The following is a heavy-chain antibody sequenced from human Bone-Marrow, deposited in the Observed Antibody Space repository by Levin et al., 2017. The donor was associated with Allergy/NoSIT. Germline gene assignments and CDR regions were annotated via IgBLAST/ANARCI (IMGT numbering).Heavy chain of an antibody. V-gene: IGHV1-69*13. Sequence: SVKVSCKASGGTFSSYAISWVRQAPGQGLEWMGGIIPIFGTANYAQKFQGRVTITADESTSTAYMELSSLRSEDTAVYYCATRYDYGGNSSRTLDDYWGQGTLVTVSS. CDR1: GGTFSSYA. J-gene: IGHJ4*02. CDR3: ATRYDYGGNSSRTLDDY. D-gene: IGHD4-23*01. CDR2: IIPIFGTA.